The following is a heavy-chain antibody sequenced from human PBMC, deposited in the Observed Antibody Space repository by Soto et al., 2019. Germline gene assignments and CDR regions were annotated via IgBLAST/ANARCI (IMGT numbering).Heavy chain of an antibody. CDR2: ISSSSSNI. D-gene: IGHD6-19*01. Sequence: PGGSLRLSCAASGFTFSSYGMTWVRQSPGKGLEWVSYISSSSSNIYYTDSVKGRFTISRDNVKNSLYLQMNSLRDEDTGVYYCARVLGYSSGPWSVSNYWGQGTLVTVYS. V-gene: IGHV3-48*02. J-gene: IGHJ4*02. CDR3: ARVLGYSSGPWSVSNY. CDR1: GFTFSSYG.